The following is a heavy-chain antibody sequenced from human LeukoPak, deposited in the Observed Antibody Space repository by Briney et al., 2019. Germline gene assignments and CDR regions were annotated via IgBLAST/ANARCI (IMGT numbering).Heavy chain of an antibody. CDR2: IYPGHSDT. Sequence: GESLKISCKGSGNSYTLYWIGGVRQMPGKGLEWMGIIYPGHSDTRYSPSVQGQVTISADKSIRTAYLQWSSLKASDTAMYYCARQSPQYSGSYWSFDYWGQGTLVTVSS. CDR3: ARQSPQYSGSYWSFDY. D-gene: IGHD1-26*01. J-gene: IGHJ4*02. V-gene: IGHV5-51*01. CDR1: GNSYTLYW.